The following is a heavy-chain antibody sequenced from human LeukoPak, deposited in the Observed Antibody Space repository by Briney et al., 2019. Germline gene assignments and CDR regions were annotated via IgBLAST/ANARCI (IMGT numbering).Heavy chain of an antibody. V-gene: IGHV1-18*01. CDR1: GYTFTSYG. D-gene: IGHD5-12*01. Sequence: ASVKVSCKASGYTFTSYGISWVRQAPGQGLEWMGWISAYNGNTNYAQKLQGRVTMTTDTSTSTAYMELMSLRSDDTAVYYCATYSGYDFPKYYYFDYWGQGTLVTVSS. CDR2: ISAYNGNT. J-gene: IGHJ4*02. CDR3: ATYSGYDFPKYYYFDY.